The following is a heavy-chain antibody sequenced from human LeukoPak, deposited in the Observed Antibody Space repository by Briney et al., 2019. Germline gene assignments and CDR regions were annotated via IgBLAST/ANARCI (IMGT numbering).Heavy chain of an antibody. V-gene: IGHV1-18*01. D-gene: IGHD5-24*01. Sequence: ASVKVSCKASGYTFTSYGISWVRQAPGQGLEWMGWISAYNGNTNYAQKLRGRVTMTTDTSTSTAYMELRRRRSDDQAVYYVSRAGRGPFNYWGQGTLVTVSS. J-gene: IGHJ4*02. CDR2: ISAYNGNT. CDR1: GYTFTSYG. CDR3: SRAGRGPFNY.